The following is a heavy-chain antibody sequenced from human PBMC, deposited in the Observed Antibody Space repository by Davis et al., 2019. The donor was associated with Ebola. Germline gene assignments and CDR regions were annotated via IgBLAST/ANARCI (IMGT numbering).Heavy chain of an antibody. D-gene: IGHD3-16*01. CDR3: ARDPGGGQPFDY. V-gene: IGHV1-2*06. Sequence: AASVKVSCKASGYTFTGYYMHWVRQAPGQGLEWMGRINPNSGGTNYAQKFQGRVTMTRDTSISTAYMELSRLRSDDTAVYYCARDPGGGQPFDYWGQGTLVTVSS. CDR2: INPNSGGT. CDR1: GYTFTGYY. J-gene: IGHJ4*02.